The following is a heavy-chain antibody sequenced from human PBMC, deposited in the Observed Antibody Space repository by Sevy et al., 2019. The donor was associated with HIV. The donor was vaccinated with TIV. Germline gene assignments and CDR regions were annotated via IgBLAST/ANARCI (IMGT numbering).Heavy chain of an antibody. Sequence: ASVKVSCKATGYTFTGYYMHWVRQAPGQGLEWMGWINPNSGGTNYAQKFQGWVTMTRDTSISTAYMELSRLRSDDTAVYYCAREGAPHAKYSSGWLVMDVWGKGTTVTVSS. J-gene: IGHJ6*03. CDR3: AREGAPHAKYSSGWLVMDV. D-gene: IGHD6-19*01. V-gene: IGHV1-2*04. CDR2: INPNSGGT. CDR1: GYTFTGYY.